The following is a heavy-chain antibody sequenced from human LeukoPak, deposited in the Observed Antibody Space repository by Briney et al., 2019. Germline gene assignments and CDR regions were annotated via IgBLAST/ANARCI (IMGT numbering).Heavy chain of an antibody. D-gene: IGHD3-3*01. CDR1: GGSFSGYF. CDR2: INHSGST. J-gene: IGHJ5*02. Sequence: PSETLSLTCAVYGGSFSGYFWSWIRQPPGKGLEWIGEINHSGSTNYNPSLKSRVTISVDTSKNQFSLKLSSVTAADTAVYYCARLRFLSLFGPWGQGTLVTVSS. V-gene: IGHV4-34*01. CDR3: ARLRFLSLFGP.